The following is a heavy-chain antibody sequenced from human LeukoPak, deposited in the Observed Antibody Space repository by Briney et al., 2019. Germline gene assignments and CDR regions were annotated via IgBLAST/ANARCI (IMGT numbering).Heavy chain of an antibody. CDR1: GFIFSSSW. J-gene: IGHJ4*02. CDR3: ARARYDYVWGSYRGTAFDY. D-gene: IGHD3-16*02. Sequence: GGSGRLSCAASGFIFSSSWMNWVRQPPGKGLEWVANIKEDGSEKYYVDSVKGRFSISRDNSKNTLYLQMNSLRAEDTAVYYCARARYDYVWGSYRGTAFDYWGQGTLVTVSS. V-gene: IGHV3-7*02. CDR2: IKEDGSEK.